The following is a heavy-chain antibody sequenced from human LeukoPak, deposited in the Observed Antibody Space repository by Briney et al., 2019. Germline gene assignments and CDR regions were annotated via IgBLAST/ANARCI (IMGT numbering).Heavy chain of an antibody. CDR1: GFTFSSYS. D-gene: IGHD1-26*01. Sequence: GGSLRLSCAASGFTFSSYSMNWVRQAPGKGLEWVSSISSSSSYIYYADSVKGRFTISRDNAKNSLYLQMNSLRAEDTAVYYCARGDDSGSDFEYWGQGTLVTVSS. CDR3: ARGDDSGSDFEY. J-gene: IGHJ4*02. V-gene: IGHV3-21*01. CDR2: ISSSSSYI.